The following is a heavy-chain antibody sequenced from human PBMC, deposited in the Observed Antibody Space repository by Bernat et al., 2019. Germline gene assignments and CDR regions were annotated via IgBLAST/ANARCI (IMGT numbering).Heavy chain of an antibody. CDR1: GFTFSSYG. CDR3: AREAGLVKYYFDY. D-gene: IGHD6-19*01. CDR2: IWYDGSNK. J-gene: IGHJ4*02. Sequence: QVQLVESGGGVVQPGRSLRLSCAASGFTFSSYGMHWVRQAPGKGLEWVAVIWYDGSNKYYADSVKCRFTISIDNSKNTLYLQMNSLRAEDTAVYYCAREAGLVKYYFDYWGQGTLVTVSS. V-gene: IGHV3-33*01.